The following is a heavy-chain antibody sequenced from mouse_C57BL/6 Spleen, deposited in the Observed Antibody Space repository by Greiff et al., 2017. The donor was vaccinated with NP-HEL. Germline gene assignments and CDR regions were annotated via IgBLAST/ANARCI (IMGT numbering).Heavy chain of an antibody. V-gene: IGHV5-17*01. J-gene: IGHJ4*01. CDR2: ISSGSSTI. D-gene: IGHD4-1*01. Sequence: EVKLVESGGGLVKPGGSLKLSCAASGFTFSDYGMHWVRQAPEKGLEWVAYISSGSSTIYYADTVQGRFTISRDNAKNTLFLQMTSLRSEDTAMYYCALETGTYAMDYWGQGTSVTVSS. CDR1: GFTFSDYG. CDR3: ALETGTYAMDY.